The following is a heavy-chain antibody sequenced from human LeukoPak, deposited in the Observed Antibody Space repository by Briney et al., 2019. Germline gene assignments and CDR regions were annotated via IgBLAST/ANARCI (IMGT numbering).Heavy chain of an antibody. Sequence: PGGSLRLSCAASGFTFSSYAMHWVRQAPGKGLEWVAVISYDGSNKYYADSVKGRFTISRDNSKNTLYLQMNSLRAEDTAVYYCAVGSTSVYTYGYLDYWGQGTLVTVSS. CDR1: GFTFSSYA. CDR2: ISYDGSNK. D-gene: IGHD5-18*01. CDR3: AVGSTSVYTYGYLDY. V-gene: IGHV3-30-3*01. J-gene: IGHJ4*02.